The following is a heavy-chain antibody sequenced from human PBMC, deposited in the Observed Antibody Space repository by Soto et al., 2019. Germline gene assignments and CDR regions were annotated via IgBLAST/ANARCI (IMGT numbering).Heavy chain of an antibody. CDR3: AIRDTAMAHELDY. J-gene: IGHJ4*02. D-gene: IGHD5-18*01. V-gene: IGHV4-4*02. Sequence: SETLSLTCAVSGGSISSSNWWSWVRHSPGKGLEWIGEIYHSGSTNYNPSLKSRVTMSVDKSKKQFSLKLSSVTAADTAVYYCAIRDTAMAHELDYWGKGTLGTVSS. CDR1: GGSISSSNW. CDR2: IYHSGST.